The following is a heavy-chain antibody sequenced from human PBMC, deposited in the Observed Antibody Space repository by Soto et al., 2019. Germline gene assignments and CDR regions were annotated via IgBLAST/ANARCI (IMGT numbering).Heavy chain of an antibody. CDR3: ARGERRFLEWLPNNYYYYGMDV. Sequence: PGGSLRLSCAASGFTFSSYAMHWVRQAPGKGLEWVAVISYDGSNKYYADSVKGRFTISRDNSKNTLYLQMNSLRAEDTAVYYCARGERRFLEWLPNNYYYYGMDVWGQGTTVPVSS. CDR2: ISYDGSNK. J-gene: IGHJ6*02. V-gene: IGHV3-30-3*01. CDR1: GFTFSSYA. D-gene: IGHD3-3*01.